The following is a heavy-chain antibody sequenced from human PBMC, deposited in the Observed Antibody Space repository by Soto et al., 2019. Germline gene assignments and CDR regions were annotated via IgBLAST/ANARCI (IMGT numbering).Heavy chain of an antibody. Sequence: QVQLQQWGAGLLKPSETLSLTCAVYGGSFSGYYWSWIRQPPGKGLEWIGEINHSGSTNYNPSLKSRVTISVDTSKNQFSLKLSSVTAADTAVYYCARASRDVGTNFDYWGQGTLVTVSS. CDR3: ARASRDVGTNFDY. J-gene: IGHJ4*02. D-gene: IGHD2-2*01. CDR2: INHSGST. V-gene: IGHV4-34*01. CDR1: GGSFSGYY.